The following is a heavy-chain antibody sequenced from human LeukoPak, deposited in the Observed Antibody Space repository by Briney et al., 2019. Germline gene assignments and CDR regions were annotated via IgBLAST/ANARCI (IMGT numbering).Heavy chain of an antibody. CDR2: IYHSGST. J-gene: IGHJ4*02. Sequence: SETLSLTCAVSGGSISSGGYSWSWIRQPPGKGLEWIGYIYHSGSTYYNPSLKSRVTISVDRSKNQFSLKLSSVTAADTAVYYCARGRDAGSRYFDYWGQGTLVTVSS. CDR3: ARGRDAGSRYFDY. D-gene: IGHD2-15*01. CDR1: GGSISSGGYS. V-gene: IGHV4-30-2*01.